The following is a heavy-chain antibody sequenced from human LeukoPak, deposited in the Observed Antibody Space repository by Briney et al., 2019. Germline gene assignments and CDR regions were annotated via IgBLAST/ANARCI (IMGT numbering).Heavy chain of an antibody. CDR3: ARDLLGGDDAFDI. CDR2: IYYSGST. J-gene: IGHJ3*02. CDR1: GGSISSYY. V-gene: IGHV4-59*01. Sequence: SETLSLTCTVSGGSISSYYWSWIRQPPGKGLEWIGYIYYSGSTNYNPSLKSRVTISVDTSKNQFSLKLSFVTAADTAVYYCARDLLGGDDAFDIWGQGTMVTVSS.